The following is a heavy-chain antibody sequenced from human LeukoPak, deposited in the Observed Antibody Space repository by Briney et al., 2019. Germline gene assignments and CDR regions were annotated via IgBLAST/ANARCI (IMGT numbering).Heavy chain of an antibody. Sequence: GGSLRLSCAASGFTFSSYGMHWVRQAPGKGLEWVAVIWYDGSNKYYADSVKGRFTISRDNSKNTLYLQMNSLRAEDSAVYYCARDRESVGGQIVVVPAAIDYWGQGTLVTVSS. CDR2: IWYDGSNK. D-gene: IGHD2-2*01. CDR3: ARDRESVGGQIVVVPAAIDY. V-gene: IGHV3-33*01. CDR1: GFTFSSYG. J-gene: IGHJ4*02.